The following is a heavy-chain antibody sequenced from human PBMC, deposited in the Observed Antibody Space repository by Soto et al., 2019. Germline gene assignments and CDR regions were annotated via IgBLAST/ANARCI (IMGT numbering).Heavy chain of an antibody. CDR1: GFTFSSYG. Sequence: GGSLRLSCASSGFTFSSYGMHWVRQAPGKGLEWVAFISYDGSDKYYADSVEGRFTISRGNSKNTLYLQMDSLRAEDTAVYYWPTECEYSCFDSCGKGPLGTVSS. J-gene: IGHJ5*01. V-gene: IGHV3-30*03. CDR2: ISYDGSDK. CDR3: PTECEYSCFDS.